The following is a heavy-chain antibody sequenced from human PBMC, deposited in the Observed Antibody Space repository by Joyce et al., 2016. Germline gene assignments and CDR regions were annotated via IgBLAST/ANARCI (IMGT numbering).Heavy chain of an antibody. V-gene: IGHV4-4*02. CDR3: ARNGAYSQDS. CDR1: GGCISWAPW. J-gene: IGHJ5*01. CDR2: IYFGGST. Sequence: QLQLQESGPGLVNPSGILSLTCAVSGGCISWAPWWSWVRQHAGKGLEWIGGIYFGGSTTNNPSLMSRVTKSVDKSKRQLSLKMNSVTAADTAVYYCARNGAYSQDSWGQGTLVTVSS. D-gene: IGHD5-12*01.